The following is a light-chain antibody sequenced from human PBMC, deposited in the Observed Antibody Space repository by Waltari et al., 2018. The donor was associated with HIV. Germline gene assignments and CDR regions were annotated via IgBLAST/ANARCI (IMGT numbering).Light chain of an antibody. CDR3: SSYTRSHTLV. V-gene: IGLV2-14*01. J-gene: IGLJ2*01. CDR2: DVD. Sequence: QSALTQPASVSGSPGQSITISCSGTSTYIAIYKFVPWSRQFPGKAPQLLISDVDSRPVGIPLRFSGSKSGSAASLTISGLQTDDEADYYCSSYTRSHTLVFGGGTKLTVL. CDR1: STYIAIYKF.